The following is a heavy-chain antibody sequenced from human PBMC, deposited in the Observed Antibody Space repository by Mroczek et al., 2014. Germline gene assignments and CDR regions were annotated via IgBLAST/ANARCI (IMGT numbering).Heavy chain of an antibody. CDR3: ARSDVKRGNSIYPNRGXWYFDL. D-gene: IGHD4-23*01. Sequence: EVQLVESGGGLVQPGGSLRLSCAASGFTVSSNYMSWVRQAPGKGLEWVSVIYSGGSTYYADSVKGRFTISRDNSKNTLYLQMNSLRAEDTAVYYCARSDVKRGNSIYPNRGXWYFDLWGRGTLVTVSS. CDR2: IYSGGST. CDR1: GFTVSSNY. J-gene: IGHJ2*01. V-gene: IGHV3-66*02.